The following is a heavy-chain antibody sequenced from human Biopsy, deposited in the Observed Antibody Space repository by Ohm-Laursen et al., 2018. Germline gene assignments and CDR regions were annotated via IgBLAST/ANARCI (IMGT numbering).Heavy chain of an antibody. CDR3: ARGPRGLVAITATAYYFDF. CDR2: INPNNDNT. D-gene: IGHD1-14*01. J-gene: IGHJ4*02. V-gene: IGHV1-46*02. CDR1: GYNFNAYY. Sequence: ASVKVSCKASGYNFNAYYMQWVRQAPGQGLQWMGRINPNNDNTIYAQQFQGRVTMTKDTSTSTVYMDLSSLTFDDSAVYYCARGPRGLVAITATAYYFDFWGQGNPVTVSS.